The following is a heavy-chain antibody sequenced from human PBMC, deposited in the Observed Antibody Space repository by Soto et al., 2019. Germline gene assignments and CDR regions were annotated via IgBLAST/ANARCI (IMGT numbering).Heavy chain of an antibody. Sequence: EVQVLESGGGLVQPGGSLRLSCAASGFTFSNYAMSWVRQAPGKGLEWVSSISGSGGSTYYADSVKGRFTLSRDNSKNTLYLQMNSLRAEDTAVYYCAKFGMATTKRSPPYYVDYWGQGTPVTVSS. J-gene: IGHJ4*02. CDR1: GFTFSNYA. CDR2: ISGSGGST. CDR3: AKFGMATTKRSPPYYVDY. V-gene: IGHV3-23*01. D-gene: IGHD1-1*01.